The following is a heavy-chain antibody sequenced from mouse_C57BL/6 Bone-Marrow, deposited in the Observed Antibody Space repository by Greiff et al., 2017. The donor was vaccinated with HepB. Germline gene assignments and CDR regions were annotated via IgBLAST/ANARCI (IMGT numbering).Heavy chain of an antibody. CDR1: GFTFSDYY. CDR3: ARHSLGPLYAMDY. D-gene: IGHD3-3*01. CDR2: ISNGGGST. Sequence: EVKVVESGGGLVQPGGSLKLSCAASGFTFSDYYMYWVRQTPEKRLEWVAYISNGGGSTYYPDTVKGRFTISRDNAKNTLYLQMSRLKSEDTAMYYCARHSLGPLYAMDYWGQGTSVTVSS. J-gene: IGHJ4*01. V-gene: IGHV5-12*01.